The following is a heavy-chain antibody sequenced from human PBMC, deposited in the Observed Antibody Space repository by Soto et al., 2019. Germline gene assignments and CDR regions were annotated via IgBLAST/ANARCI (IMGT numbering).Heavy chain of an antibody. D-gene: IGHD5-18*01. CDR2: IYYSGST. J-gene: IGHJ5*02. CDR1: GGSISSSSYY. CDR3: ARRQFGVDTTSINWFDP. Sequence: SETLSLTCTVSGGSISSSSYYWGWIRQPPGKGLEWIGSIYYSGSTYYNPSLKSRVTISVYTSKNQFSLKLSSVTAADTAVYYCARRQFGVDTTSINWFDPWGQGTLVTVSS. V-gene: IGHV4-39*01.